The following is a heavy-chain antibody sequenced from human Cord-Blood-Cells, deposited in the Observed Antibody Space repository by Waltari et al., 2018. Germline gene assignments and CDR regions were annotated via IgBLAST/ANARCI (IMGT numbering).Heavy chain of an antibody. CDR3: ARGSYGSWYVDY. J-gene: IGHJ4*02. Sequence: EVQLVESGGGLIQPGGSLRLSCAASGFTVSSNYMSWVRQAPGKGLGWVSVIYSGDSTYYADSVKGRFTISRDNSKNTLYLQMNSLRAEDTAVYYCARGSYGSWYVDYWGQGTLVTVSS. CDR2: IYSGDST. CDR1: GFTVSSNY. V-gene: IGHV3-53*01. D-gene: IGHD6-13*01.